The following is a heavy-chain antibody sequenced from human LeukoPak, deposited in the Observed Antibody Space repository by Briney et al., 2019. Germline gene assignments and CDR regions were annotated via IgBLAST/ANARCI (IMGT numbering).Heavy chain of an antibody. CDR2: IKSKTDGGTT. CDR1: GFTFSNAW. CDR3: TTGATGTTWFAFDI. D-gene: IGHD1-1*01. V-gene: IGHV3-15*01. J-gene: IGHJ3*02. Sequence: PGGSLRLSCAASGFTFSNAWMSWVRQAPGKGPEWVGRIKSKTDGGTTDYAAPVEGRFTISRDDSKNTLYLQMNSLKTEDTAVYYCTTGATGTTWFAFDIWGQGTMVTVSS.